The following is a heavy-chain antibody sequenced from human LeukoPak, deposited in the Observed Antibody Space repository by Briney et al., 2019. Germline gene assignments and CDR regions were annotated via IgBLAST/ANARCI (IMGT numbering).Heavy chain of an antibody. CDR3: ASGGDY. J-gene: IGHJ4*02. CDR1: GFTFDDYA. D-gene: IGHD2-15*01. V-gene: IGHV3-9*01. CDR2: ISWNSGSI. Sequence: GGSLRLSCAASGFTFDDYAMHWVRQAPGKGLEWVSGISWNSGSIGYADSVKGRFTISRDSAKNSLYLQMNSLRAEDTALYYCASGGDYWGQGTLVTVSS.